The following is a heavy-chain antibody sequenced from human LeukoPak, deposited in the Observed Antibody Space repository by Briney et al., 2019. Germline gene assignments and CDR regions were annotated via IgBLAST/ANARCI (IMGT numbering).Heavy chain of an antibody. Sequence: PGGSLRLSCVSSGFPFSDYAMSWVRQAPGKGLEWVSGISDSGGSTYYADSVKGRCTISRDNSKNTVSLQMNNLRAEDTAVYFFAGHDSFIPYWGQGTLVTVTS. V-gene: IGHV3-23*01. D-gene: IGHD5-18*01. J-gene: IGHJ4*02. CDR3: AGHDSFIPY. CDR2: ISDSGGST. CDR1: GFPFSDYA.